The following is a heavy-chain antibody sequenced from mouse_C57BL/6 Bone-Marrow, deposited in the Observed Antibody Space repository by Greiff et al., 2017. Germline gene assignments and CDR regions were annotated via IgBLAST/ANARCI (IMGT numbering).Heavy chain of an antibody. V-gene: IGHV14-2*01. CDR1: GFNIKDYY. CDR3: ASGRFPFAY. Sequence: EVQLQQSGAELVKPGASVKLSCTASGFNIKDYYMHWVKQRTEKGLEWIGRIDPEDGETKYAPKVQGKATITADTASNTAYLQLSSLTSADPAVYYCASGRFPFAYWGQGTLVTVSA. CDR2: IDPEDGET. J-gene: IGHJ3*01.